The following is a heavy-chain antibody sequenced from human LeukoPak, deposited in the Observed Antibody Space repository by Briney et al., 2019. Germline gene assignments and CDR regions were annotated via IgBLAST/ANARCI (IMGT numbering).Heavy chain of an antibody. V-gene: IGHV4-4*07. D-gene: IGHD3-16*01. Sequence: SETLSLTCTVSGGSISSYYWSWIRQPAGKGLEWIGRIYTSGSTNYNPSLKSRVTMSVDTSKNQFSLKLSSVTSADTAVYYCARDKITFGGVRVVDPWGQGTLVTVSS. CDR2: IYTSGST. J-gene: IGHJ5*02. CDR1: GGSISSYY. CDR3: ARDKITFGGVRVVDP.